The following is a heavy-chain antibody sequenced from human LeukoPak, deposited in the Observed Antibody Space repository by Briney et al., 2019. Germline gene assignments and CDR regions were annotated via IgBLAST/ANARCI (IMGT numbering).Heavy chain of an antibody. CDR3: AREAVVVVIISMDNKVDGAFDI. D-gene: IGHD3-22*01. J-gene: IGHJ3*02. CDR1: GGSISSGGYY. Sequence: SETLSLTCTVSGGSISSGGYYWSWIRQHPGKGLEWIGYIYYSGSTYHNPSLKSRVTISVDTSKNQFSLKLSSVTAADTAVYYCAREAVVVVIISMDNKVDGAFDIWGQGTMVTVSS. CDR2: IYYSGST. V-gene: IGHV4-31*03.